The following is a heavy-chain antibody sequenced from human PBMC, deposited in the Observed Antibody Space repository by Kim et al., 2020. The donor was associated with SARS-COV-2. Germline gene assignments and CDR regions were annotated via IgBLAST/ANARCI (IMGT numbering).Heavy chain of an antibody. J-gene: IGHJ4*02. CDR3: AHGTAATGTENF. CDR2: ISFDGITQ. D-gene: IGHD6-13*01. Sequence: GGSPRLSCAASGFTFSNYGIHWVRQAPGKGLEWVALISFDGITQYYADSVMGRFTISRDNSKNTLYLQMNSLRAEDTAVYYCAHGTAATGTENFWGQGTL. V-gene: IGHV3-30*03. CDR1: GFTFSNYG.